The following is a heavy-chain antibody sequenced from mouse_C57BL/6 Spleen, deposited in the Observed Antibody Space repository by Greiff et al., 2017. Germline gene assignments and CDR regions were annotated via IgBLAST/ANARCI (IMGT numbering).Heavy chain of an antibody. J-gene: IGHJ1*03. CDR2: INPGSGGT. D-gene: IGHD1-1*01. Sequence: QVQLQQSGAELVRPGTSVKVSCKASGYAFTNYLIEWVKQRPGQGLEWIGVINPGSGGTNYNEKFKGKATLTADKSSSTAYMQLSSLTSEDSAVYFCARTADYYGSSYVWGTGTTVTVSS. V-gene: IGHV1-54*01. CDR3: ARTADYYGSSYV. CDR1: GYAFTNYL.